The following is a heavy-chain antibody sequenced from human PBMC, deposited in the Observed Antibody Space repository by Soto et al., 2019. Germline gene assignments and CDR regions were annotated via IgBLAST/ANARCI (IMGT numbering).Heavy chain of an antibody. CDR3: ARANFFLVPAAPYYYGMDV. J-gene: IGHJ6*04. CDR2: IYYSGST. CDR1: GGSFSGYY. D-gene: IGHD2-2*01. Sequence: SETLSLTCAVYGGSFSGYYWSWIRQPPGKGLEWIGYIYYSGSTNYNPSLKRRVTISVDTSKNQFSLKLSSVTAADTAVYYCARANFFLVPAAPYYYGMDVWGKGTTVTVSS. V-gene: IGHV4-59*01.